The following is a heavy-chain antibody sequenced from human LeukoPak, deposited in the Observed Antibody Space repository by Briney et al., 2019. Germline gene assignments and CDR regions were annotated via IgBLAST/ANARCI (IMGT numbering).Heavy chain of an antibody. CDR3: ARDRGYYDSSGYYPLGYFQH. CDR1: GGTFSSYA. D-gene: IGHD3-22*01. J-gene: IGHJ1*01. V-gene: IGHV1-69*13. Sequence: SVKVSCKASGGTFSSYAISWVRQAPGQGLEWMGGVIPIFGTANYAQKFQGRVTITADESTSTAYMELSSLRSEDTAVYYCARDRGYYDSSGYYPLGYFQHWGQGTLVTVSS. CDR2: VIPIFGTA.